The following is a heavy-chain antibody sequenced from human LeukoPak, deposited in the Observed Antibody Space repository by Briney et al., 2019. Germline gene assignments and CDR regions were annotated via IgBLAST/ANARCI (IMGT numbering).Heavy chain of an antibody. J-gene: IGHJ4*02. V-gene: IGHV4-34*01. Sequence: SETLSLTCAVYGVSFSGYYWSWIRQPPGKGLEWIGEINHSGSTNYNPSLKSRVTISVDTSKNQFSLKLSSVTAADTAVYYCARDEYYDSSGYYPEDNWGQGTLVTVSS. CDR3: ARDEYYDSSGYYPEDN. CDR1: GVSFSGYY. D-gene: IGHD3-22*01. CDR2: INHSGST.